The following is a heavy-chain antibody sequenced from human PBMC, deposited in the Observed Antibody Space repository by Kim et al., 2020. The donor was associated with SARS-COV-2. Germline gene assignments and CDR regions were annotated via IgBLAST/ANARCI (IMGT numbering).Heavy chain of an antibody. CDR3: AKVRSTVTNYDAFDI. Sequence: GGSLRLSCAASGFTFSSYGMHWVRQAPGKGLEWVAVISYDGSNKYYADSVKGRFTISRDNSKNTLYLQMNSLRAEDTAVYYCAKVRSTVTNYDAFDIWGQGTMVTCSS. V-gene: IGHV3-30*18. CDR1: GFTFSSYG. D-gene: IGHD4-4*01. J-gene: IGHJ3*02. CDR2: ISYDGSNK.